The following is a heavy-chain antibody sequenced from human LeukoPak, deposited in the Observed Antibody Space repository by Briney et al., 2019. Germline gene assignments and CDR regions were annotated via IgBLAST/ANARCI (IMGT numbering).Heavy chain of an antibody. CDR3: ARERRRFHYYDSSGYYYDY. Sequence: SETLSLTCAVYGGPFSGYYWSWIRQPPGKGLEWIGEINHSGSTNYNPSLKSRVTISVDTSKNQFSLKLSSVTAADTAVYYYARERRRFHYYDSSGYYYDYWGQGTLVTVSS. CDR1: GGPFSGYY. D-gene: IGHD3-22*01. V-gene: IGHV4-34*01. CDR2: INHSGST. J-gene: IGHJ4*02.